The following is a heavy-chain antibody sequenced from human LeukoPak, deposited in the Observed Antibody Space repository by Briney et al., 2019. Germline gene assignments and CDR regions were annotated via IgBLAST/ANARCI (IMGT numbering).Heavy chain of an antibody. CDR1: VYTFTSYD. CDR2: MNPNSGNT. D-gene: IGHD3-3*01. Sequence: ASVKVSCKASVYTFTSYDINWVRQATGQGLEWMGWMNPNSGNTGYAQKFQGRVTMTRNTSISTAYMELSSLRSEDTAVYYCARGDTYYDFWSGYCVSGYFDYWGQGTLVTVSS. V-gene: IGHV1-8*01. J-gene: IGHJ4*02. CDR3: ARGDTYYDFWSGYCVSGYFDY.